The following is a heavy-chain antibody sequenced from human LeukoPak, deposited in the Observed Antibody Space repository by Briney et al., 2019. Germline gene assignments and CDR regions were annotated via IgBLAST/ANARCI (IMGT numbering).Heavy chain of an antibody. V-gene: IGHV3-48*01. CDR3: ARGDDYGDWYFDY. CDR2: ISSSSSTI. D-gene: IGHD4-17*01. CDR1: GFTFSSYS. J-gene: IGHJ4*02. Sequence: GGSLRLSCAASGFTFSSYSMNWVRQAPGKGLEGVSYISSSSSTIYYADSVKGRFTISRDNAKNSLYLQINSLRAEDTAVYYCARGDDYGDWYFDYWGQGTLVTVSS.